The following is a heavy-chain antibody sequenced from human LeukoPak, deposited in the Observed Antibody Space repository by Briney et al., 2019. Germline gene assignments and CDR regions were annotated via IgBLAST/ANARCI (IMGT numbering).Heavy chain of an antibody. CDR3: AKDRRACSSSSCYYRFDY. V-gene: IGHV3-23*01. Sequence: GGSLRLSCAASEFTFSSYAMSWVRQAPGKGLEWVSAISDSGGSTYYADSVKGRFTVSRDNSKKTMYLQMNSLRAEDTAVYYCAKDRRACSSSSCYYRFDYWGQGTLVTVSS. D-gene: IGHD2-2*01. CDR1: EFTFSSYA. CDR2: ISDSGGST. J-gene: IGHJ4*02.